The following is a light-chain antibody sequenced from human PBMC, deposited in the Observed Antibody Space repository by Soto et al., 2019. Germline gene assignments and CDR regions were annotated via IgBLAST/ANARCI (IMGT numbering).Light chain of an antibody. Sequence: DIVLTQSPATLSLSPGNRVTLSCRANERISHSLAWYQQKPGQAPRILIYDASFRATGIPERFSGSGSGTDLTLSISSLEHEDFAVYYRHLSQQRSSWPPIAFGQGTRLEI. CDR2: DAS. J-gene: IGKJ5*01. CDR1: ERISHS. CDR3: HLSQQRSSWPPIA. V-gene: IGKV3-11*01.